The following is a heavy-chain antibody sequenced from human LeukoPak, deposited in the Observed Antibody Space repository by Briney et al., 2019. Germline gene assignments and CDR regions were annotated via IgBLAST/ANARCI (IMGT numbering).Heavy chain of an antibody. V-gene: IGHV1-18*01. CDR1: GCSFTSYG. CDR2: ISANDGNT. Sequence: ASVKVSCKASGCSFTSYGISWVRQAPGQGLEWLGWISANDGNTDYAQKFQGRVTMTTDTSTSTAYMELRSLRSDDTAVYYCARESHVTRDDYWGQGTLVTVSS. CDR3: ARESHVTRDDY. J-gene: IGHJ4*02.